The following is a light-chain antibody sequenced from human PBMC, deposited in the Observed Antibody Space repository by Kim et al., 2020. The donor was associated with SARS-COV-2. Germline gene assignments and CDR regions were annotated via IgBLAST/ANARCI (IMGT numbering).Light chain of an antibody. Sequence: GSVGDRVTITCRASQNIGNYLNWYQQKEGKAPNLLIYAASILQSGVPPRISGSGSGTDFTLTISSLQPEDFATYYCQQSYNMPRTFGQGTKVDIK. CDR2: AAS. V-gene: IGKV1-39*01. J-gene: IGKJ1*01. CDR1: QNIGNY. CDR3: QQSYNMPRT.